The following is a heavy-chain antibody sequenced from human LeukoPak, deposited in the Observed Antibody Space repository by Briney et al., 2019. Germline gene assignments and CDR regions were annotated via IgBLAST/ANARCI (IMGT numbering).Heavy chain of an antibody. CDR1: GYTFTSYD. CDR2: MNPNSGNT. J-gene: IGHJ5*02. Sequence: ASVKVSCKASGYTFTSYDINWVRQATGQGLEWMGWMNPNSGNTGYAQKFQGRVTITRNTSISTAYMELSSLRSEDTAVYYCARGSTEAGTHWIDPWGQGTLVIVSS. D-gene: IGHD2-2*01. CDR3: ARGSTEAGTHWIDP. V-gene: IGHV1-8*03.